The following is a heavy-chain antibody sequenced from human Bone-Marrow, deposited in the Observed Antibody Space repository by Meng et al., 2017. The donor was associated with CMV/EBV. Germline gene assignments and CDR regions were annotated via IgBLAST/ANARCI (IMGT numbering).Heavy chain of an antibody. CDR2: MNPNRGNT. J-gene: IGHJ4*02. CDR1: GYTFTSYD. Sequence: ASVKVSCKASGYTFTSYDINWVRQATGQGLEWMGWMNPNRGNTGYAQKFQGRVTMTSNTSISTAYMELSSLRSEDTAVYYCAISTKPKYYDFWSGYYTGGLDYWGQGTLVTVSS. CDR3: AISTKPKYYDFWSGYYTGGLDY. D-gene: IGHD3-3*01. V-gene: IGHV1-8*01.